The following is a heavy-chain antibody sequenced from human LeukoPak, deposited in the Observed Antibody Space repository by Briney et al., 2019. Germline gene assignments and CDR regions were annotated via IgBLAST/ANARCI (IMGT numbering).Heavy chain of an antibody. D-gene: IGHD7-27*01. CDR3: ARDDNWGFGH. CDR1: GFSFSDYS. J-gene: IGHJ4*02. V-gene: IGHV3-48*04. Sequence: PGGSLRLSCATSGFSFSDYSMNWVRQAPGKGLEWISNIRGSGPGSGSGTYYADSVKGRFIISRDNAKNLVYLQMNSLRAEDSAFYYCARDDNWGFGHWGQGALVTVSS. CDR2: IRGSGPGSGSGT.